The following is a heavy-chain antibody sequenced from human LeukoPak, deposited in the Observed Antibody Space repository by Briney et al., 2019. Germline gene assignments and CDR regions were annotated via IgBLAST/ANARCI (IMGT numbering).Heavy chain of an antibody. CDR3: AKRVVGATTWGAFDI. CDR1: GFTFSSYG. D-gene: IGHD1-26*01. Sequence: GRSLRLSCAASGFTFSSYGMHWVRQAPGKGLEWVAVISYDGSNKYYADSVKGRFTISRDNSKNTLYLQMNSLRAEDTAVYYCAKRVVGATTWGAFDIWGQGTMVTVSS. CDR2: ISYDGSNK. V-gene: IGHV3-30*18. J-gene: IGHJ3*02.